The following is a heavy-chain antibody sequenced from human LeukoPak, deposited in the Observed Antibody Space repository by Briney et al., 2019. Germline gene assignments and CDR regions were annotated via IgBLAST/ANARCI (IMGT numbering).Heavy chain of an antibody. CDR1: GYTLTELS. CDR3: ATSTPYKGGSSGGWFDP. D-gene: IGHD1-26*01. J-gene: IGHJ5*02. Sequence: ASVKVSRKVSGYTLTELSMHWVRQAPGKGLEWMGGFDPEDGETIYAQKFQGRVTVTEDTSTDTAYMELSSLRSEDTAVYYCATSTPYKGGSSGGWFDPWGQGTLVTVSS. V-gene: IGHV1-24*01. CDR2: FDPEDGET.